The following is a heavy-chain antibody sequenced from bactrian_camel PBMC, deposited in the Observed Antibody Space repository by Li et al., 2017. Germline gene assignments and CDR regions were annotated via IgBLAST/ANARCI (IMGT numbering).Heavy chain of an antibody. CDR1: GYSYRTYS. J-gene: IGHJ4*01. CDR2: IDNGGKL. D-gene: IGHD6*01. CDR3: AKVHGGIWPLACID. Sequence: DVQLVESGGGSVEPGGSLRLSCTGSGYSYRTYSMAWFRQVPGKEREEEREAVAIIDNGGKLKYAESVKGRFTISRDNAKNTLYLQLNSLKTEDTAMYYCAKVHGGIWPLACIDWGQGTQVTVS. V-gene: IGHV3S67*01.